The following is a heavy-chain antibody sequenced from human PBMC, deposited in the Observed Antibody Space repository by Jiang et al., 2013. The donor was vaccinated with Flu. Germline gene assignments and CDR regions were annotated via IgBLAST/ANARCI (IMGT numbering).Heavy chain of an antibody. Sequence: SGAEVKEPGSSMKVSCKTSGGTFSGYVISWLRQAPGQGLGWMGGIIPMFGTTNYAQTFKGRVTITADESTSTVYLELSSLRSEDTAVYYCARDSSSEAYPLXLYYFDLWGLAPWSLSPQ. D-gene: IGHD2-21*01. CDR1: GGTFSGYV. CDR2: IIPMFGTT. V-gene: IGHV1-69*01. J-gene: IGHJ2*01. CDR3: ARDSSSEAYPLXLYYFDL.